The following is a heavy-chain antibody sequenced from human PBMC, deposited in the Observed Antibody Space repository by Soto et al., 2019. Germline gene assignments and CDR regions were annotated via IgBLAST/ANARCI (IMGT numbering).Heavy chain of an antibody. V-gene: IGHV4-30-4*01. CDR2: IYYSGST. CDR3: ARVGGDYGDLGFDY. D-gene: IGHD4-17*01. CDR1: GGSISSGDYY. Sequence: QVQLQESGPGLVKPSQTLSLICTVSGGSISSGDYYWSWIRQPPGKGLEWIGYIYYSGSTCYNPSLKGRVTLAVDTSKNQFSLKPGSVTAADTSVYYCARVGGDYGDLGFDYWGQGTLGTVAS. J-gene: IGHJ4*02.